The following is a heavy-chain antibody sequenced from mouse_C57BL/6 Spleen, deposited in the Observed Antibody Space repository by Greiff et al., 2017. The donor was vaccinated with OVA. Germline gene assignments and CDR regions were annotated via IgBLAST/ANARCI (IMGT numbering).Heavy chain of an antibody. V-gene: IGHV1-53*01. CDR1: GYTFTSYW. CDR3: VTSQATAC. D-gene: IGHD3-2*02. CDR2: INPSNGDT. J-gene: IGHJ3*01. Sequence: QVQLQQPGTELVNPGASVKLSCKASGYTFTSYWMHWVKQRPGQGLEWIGNINPSNGDTNFNEKFKSKATLTVDKSSSIVYMQLSNLTSEDSAVYYCVTSQATACWGQGAMVTVAA.